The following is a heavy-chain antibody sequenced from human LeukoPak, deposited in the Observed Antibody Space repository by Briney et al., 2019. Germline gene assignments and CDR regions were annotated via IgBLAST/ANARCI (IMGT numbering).Heavy chain of an antibody. CDR2: ISSSGST. J-gene: IGHJ5*02. Sequence: SETLSLTRTVSGSSISNSNHYWGWIRQPPGKGLEWIGSISSSGSTYYNPSHKSRVTISVDMSKNQFSLKLTSVTAADTAVYFCARPVTVIRGVGWFDPWGQGTLVTVSS. V-gene: IGHV4-39*01. CDR1: GSSISNSNHY. CDR3: ARPVTVIRGVGWFDP. D-gene: IGHD3-10*01.